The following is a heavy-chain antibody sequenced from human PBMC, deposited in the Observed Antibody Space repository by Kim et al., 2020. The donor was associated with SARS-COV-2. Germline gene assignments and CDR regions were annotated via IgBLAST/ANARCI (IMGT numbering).Heavy chain of an antibody. CDR3: AKSRSTVTGASDY. J-gene: IGHJ4*02. V-gene: IGHV3-23*01. D-gene: IGHD4-17*01. Sequence: YADPVKGRFTISRDNSENTLYLQMNSLRAEDTAVYYCAKSRSTVTGASDYWGQGTLVTVSS.